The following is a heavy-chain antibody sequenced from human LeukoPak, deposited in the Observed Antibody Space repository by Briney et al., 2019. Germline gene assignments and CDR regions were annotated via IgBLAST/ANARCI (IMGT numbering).Heavy chain of an antibody. V-gene: IGHV4-59*11. Sequence: PSETLSLTCTVSGGSISSHYWSWIRQPPGKGLEWIGYIYYSGSTNYNPSLKSRVTISVDTSKNQFSLKLSSVTAADTAVYYCARAFRPTGTYYDFWSGYYSFDYWGQGTLVTVSS. CDR3: ARAFRPTGTYYDFWSGYYSFDY. J-gene: IGHJ4*02. CDR2: IYYSGST. CDR1: GGSISSHY. D-gene: IGHD3-3*01.